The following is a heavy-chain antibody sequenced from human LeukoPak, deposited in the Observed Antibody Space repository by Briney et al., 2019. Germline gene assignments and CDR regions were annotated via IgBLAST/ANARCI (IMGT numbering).Heavy chain of an antibody. J-gene: IGHJ4*02. CDR3: ARDNYGGDY. V-gene: IGHV3-30*03. D-gene: IGHD4-23*01. CDR1: GFTFSSYG. Sequence: GGSLRLSCAASGFTFSSYGMHWVRQAPGKGLEWVAVISYDGSNKYYADSVKGRFTISRDNPENTLFLQMNSLKPEDTALYYCARDNYGGDYWGQGTLVTVSS. CDR2: ISYDGSNK.